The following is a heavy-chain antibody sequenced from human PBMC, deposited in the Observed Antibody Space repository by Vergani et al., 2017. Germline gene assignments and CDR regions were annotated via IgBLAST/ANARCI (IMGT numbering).Heavy chain of an antibody. V-gene: IGHV3-30*03. J-gene: IGHJ6*02. D-gene: IGHD6-19*01. CDR2: ISYDGSNK. Sequence: QVQLVESGGGVVQPGRSLRLSCAASGFTFSSYGMHWVRQAPGKGLEWVAVISYDGSNKYYADSVKGRFTISRDNSKNTLYLQMNSLRAEDTAVYYCARDSSGWGYYDYYYGMDVWGQGTTVTVSS. CDR1: GFTFSSYG. CDR3: ARDSSGWGYYDYYYGMDV.